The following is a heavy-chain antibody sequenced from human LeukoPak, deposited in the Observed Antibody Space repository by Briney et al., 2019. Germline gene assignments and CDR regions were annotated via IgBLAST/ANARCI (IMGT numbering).Heavy chain of an antibody. D-gene: IGHD6-13*01. Sequence: PSETLSLTCTVSGGAMSNYYWSWTRQPPGKGLEWIGYIYYTGSTNYNPSLKSRVTISVDTSKNQFSLKLSSVTAADTAVYFCARGAAVVYWGQGTLVTVSS. CDR2: IYYTGST. CDR1: GGAMSNYY. V-gene: IGHV4-59*01. J-gene: IGHJ4*02. CDR3: ARGAAVVY.